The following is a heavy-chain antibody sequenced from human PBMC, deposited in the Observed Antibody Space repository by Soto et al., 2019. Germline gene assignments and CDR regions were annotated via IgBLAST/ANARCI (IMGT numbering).Heavy chain of an antibody. CDR1: GYTFTSYY. V-gene: IGHV1-46*01. D-gene: IGHD6-13*01. CDR3: ARDTGIAAAGPYYYYYYGMDV. CDR2: INPSGGST. J-gene: IGHJ6*02. Sequence: ASVKVSCKASGYTFTSYYMHWVRQAPGQGLEWMGIINPSGGSTSYAQKFQGRVTMTRDTSTSTVYMELSSLRSEDTAVYYCARDTGIAAAGPYYYYYYGMDVWGQGTTVTVSS.